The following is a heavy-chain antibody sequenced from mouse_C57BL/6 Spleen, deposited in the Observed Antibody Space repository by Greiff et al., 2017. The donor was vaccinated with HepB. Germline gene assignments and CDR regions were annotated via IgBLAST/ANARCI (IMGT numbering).Heavy chain of an antibody. CDR2: ISDGGSYT. Sequence: EVQRVESGGGLVKPGGSLKLSCAASGFTFSSYAMSWVRQTPERRLEWVATISDGGSYTYYPDNVKGRFTISRDNAKNNLYLQMSHLKSEDTAMYYCARDPNYYGSRYFDYWGQGTTLTVSS. J-gene: IGHJ2*01. D-gene: IGHD1-1*01. CDR3: ARDPNYYGSRYFDY. CDR1: GFTFSSYA. V-gene: IGHV5-4*01.